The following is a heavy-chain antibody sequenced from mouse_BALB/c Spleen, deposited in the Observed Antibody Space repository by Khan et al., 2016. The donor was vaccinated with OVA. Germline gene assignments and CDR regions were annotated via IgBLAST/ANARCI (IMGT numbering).Heavy chain of an antibody. CDR3: ARLEDI. D-gene: IGHD1-3*01. V-gene: IGHV2-9*02. J-gene: IGHJ2*01. CDR2: IWAGGST. Sequence: QVQLKQSGPGLVAPSQRLSISCTVSGFSLTSYGVHWVRQPPGKGLEWLGVIWAGGSTTSNSALMSRLCISKNNSKSQVFLKMNSLQTDDTAMYDCARLEDIWGQGTTLTVSS. CDR1: GFSLTSYG.